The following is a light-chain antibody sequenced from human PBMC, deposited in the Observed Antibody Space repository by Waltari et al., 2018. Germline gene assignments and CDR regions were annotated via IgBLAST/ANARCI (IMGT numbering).Light chain of an antibody. V-gene: IGKV1-27*01. Sequence: DIQMTQSPSSLSASVGDRVTITCRASQGISNYLAWYQQKPGKVPKLLIYAASTLQSGVPSRFSGSGSGTDFTLTISSLQPEDVAIYYCQKYNSAPAFGQGTRLEIK. CDR3: QKYNSAPA. CDR2: AAS. CDR1: QGISNY. J-gene: IGKJ5*01.